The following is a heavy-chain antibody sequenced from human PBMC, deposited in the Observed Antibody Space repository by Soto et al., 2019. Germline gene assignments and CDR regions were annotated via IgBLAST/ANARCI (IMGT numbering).Heavy chain of an antibody. Sequence: QVQLVESGGGVVQPGRSLRLSCAASGFTFSSYGMHWVRQAPGKGLEWVAVIWYDGSKKYYADSVKGRFTISRDNSKNTLYLQMNSLRAEDTAVYYCAREISLLWFGELFQLDYWGQGTLVTVSS. CDR3: AREISLLWFGELFQLDY. CDR1: GFTFSSYG. D-gene: IGHD3-10*01. V-gene: IGHV3-33*01. CDR2: IWYDGSKK. J-gene: IGHJ4*02.